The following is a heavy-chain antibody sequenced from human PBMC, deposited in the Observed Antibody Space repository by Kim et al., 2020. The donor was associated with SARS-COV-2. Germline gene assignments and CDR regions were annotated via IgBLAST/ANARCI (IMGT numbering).Heavy chain of an antibody. CDR3: ARDTSSWYYFDY. V-gene: IGHV3-33*01. D-gene: IGHD6-13*01. Sequence: AEPVKGRFTISRDNSKDTLYLKMNSLRAEDTAIYYCARDTSSWYYFDYWGQGTLVTVSS. J-gene: IGHJ4*02.